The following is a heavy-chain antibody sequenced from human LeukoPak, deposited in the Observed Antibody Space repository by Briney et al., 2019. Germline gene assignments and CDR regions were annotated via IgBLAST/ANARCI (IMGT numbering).Heavy chain of an antibody. V-gene: IGHV3-30*04. J-gene: IGHJ6*02. CDR3: ARQQDFQVPGLDV. CDR2: IAFHGKE. Sequence: PGGSLRLSCAASGFTFSYHTMHWVRQAPGKGLEWVSLIAFHGKEEYAESLKGRFIVSRDNSKSTLYLEMNNLRVEDTAVYYCARQQDFQVPGLDVWGRGITVTVSS. CDR1: GFTFSYHT. D-gene: IGHD3-3*01.